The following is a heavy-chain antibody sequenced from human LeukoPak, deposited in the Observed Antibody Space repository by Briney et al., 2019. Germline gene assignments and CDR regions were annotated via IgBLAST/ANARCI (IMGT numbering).Heavy chain of an antibody. J-gene: IGHJ3*02. Sequence: GGSLRLSCAASGFTFSSYAMSWVRQAPGKGLEWVSAISGSGGGTYYADSVKGRFTISRDNSKNTLWLQMNSLRAEDTAVYYCAKDRLSDYGAPTDAFDIWGQGTMVTVPS. CDR2: ISGSGGGT. D-gene: IGHD4-17*01. V-gene: IGHV3-23*01. CDR1: GFTFSSYA. CDR3: AKDRLSDYGAPTDAFDI.